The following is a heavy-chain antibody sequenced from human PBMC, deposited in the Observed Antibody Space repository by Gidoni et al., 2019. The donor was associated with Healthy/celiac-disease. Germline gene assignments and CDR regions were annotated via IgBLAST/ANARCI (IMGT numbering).Heavy chain of an antibody. V-gene: IGHV3-23*01. CDR2: MSCSGGST. Sequence: VQLLESGGGLVQPGGSLRLSCAASGFTFSSYAMSGVRQAPGKGLEWVSAMSCSGGSTYYADSVKGRFTISRDNSKNTLYLQMNSLRAEDTAVYYCAKASHYDSSGYYLGAFDIWGQGTMVTVSS. CDR1: GFTFSSYA. D-gene: IGHD3-22*01. CDR3: AKASHYDSSGYYLGAFDI. J-gene: IGHJ3*02.